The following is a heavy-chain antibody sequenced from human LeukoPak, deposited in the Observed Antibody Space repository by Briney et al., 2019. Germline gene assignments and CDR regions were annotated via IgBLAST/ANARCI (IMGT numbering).Heavy chain of an antibody. D-gene: IGHD3-22*01. CDR2: IRYDGSNK. V-gene: IGHV3-30*02. CDR1: GFTFSSYG. J-gene: IGHJ4*02. CDR3: ARYYDSSGYSDYFDY. Sequence: HPGGSLRLSCAASGFTFSSYGMHWVRQAPGKGLEWVAFIRYDGSNKYYADSVKGRFTISRDNSKNTLYLQMNSLRAEDTAVYYCARYYDSSGYSDYFDYWGQGTLVTVSS.